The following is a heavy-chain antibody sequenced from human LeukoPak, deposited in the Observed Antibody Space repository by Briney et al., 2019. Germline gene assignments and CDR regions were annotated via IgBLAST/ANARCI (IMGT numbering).Heavy chain of an antibody. CDR1: GFTFTTYW. J-gene: IGHJ4*02. D-gene: IGHD2-21*01. CDR2: INSDGSIT. Sequence: PGGSLRLSCAASGFTFTTYWMHWVRQAPGKGLVWVSHINSDGSITSYADSVKGRFTISRDNAKNTLYLQMNSLRAEDTAVYYCARSQLLDYWGQGTLVTVSS. V-gene: IGHV3-74*01. CDR3: ARSQLLDY.